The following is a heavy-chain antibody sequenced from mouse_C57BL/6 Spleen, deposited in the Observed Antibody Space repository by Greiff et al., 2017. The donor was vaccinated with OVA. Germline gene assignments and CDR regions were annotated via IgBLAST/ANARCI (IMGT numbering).Heavy chain of an antibody. J-gene: IGHJ1*03. CDR1: GYTFTSYW. CDR3: ARGKNYYGSSYGYCDV. V-gene: IGHV1-52*01. D-gene: IGHD1-1*01. CDR2: IDPSDSET. Sequence: QVHVKQPGAELVRPGSSVKLSCKASGYTFTSYWMHWVKQRPIQGLEWIGNIDPSDSETHYNQKFKDKATLTVDKSSSTAYMQLSSLTSEDSAVYYCARGKNYYGSSYGYCDVWGTGTTVTVSS.